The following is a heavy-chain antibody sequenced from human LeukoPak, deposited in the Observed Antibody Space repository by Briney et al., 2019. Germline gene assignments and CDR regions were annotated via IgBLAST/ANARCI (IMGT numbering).Heavy chain of an antibody. V-gene: IGHV1-46*01. D-gene: IGHD3-10*01. CDR1: GYTFTSYY. J-gene: IGHJ4*02. Sequence: ASVKVSCKASGYTFTSYYMHWVRQAPGQGLEWMGIINPSGGSTSYAQKFQGRVTMTRDTSTSTVYMELSSLRSEDTAVYYCARGSRNRDTMVRGVLLDYWGQGTLVTVSS. CDR2: INPSGGST. CDR3: ARGSRNRDTMVRGVLLDY.